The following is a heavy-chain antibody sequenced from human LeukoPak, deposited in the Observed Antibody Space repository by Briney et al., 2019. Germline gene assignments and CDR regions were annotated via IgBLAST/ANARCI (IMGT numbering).Heavy chain of an antibody. CDR3: ARVSERFLEWLLGNYYYMDV. CDR1: GYTFTRDG. D-gene: IGHD3-3*01. J-gene: IGHJ6*03. V-gene: IGHV1-18*01. CDR2: ISAYNART. Sequence: ASVKVSCKVSGYTFTRDGVTWVRQAPGQGLEWMGWISAYNARTNYPQKFQGRVTMATDTSTSTAYMELRSLRSDDTAVYYCARVSERFLEWLLGNYYYMDVWGKGTTVTVSS.